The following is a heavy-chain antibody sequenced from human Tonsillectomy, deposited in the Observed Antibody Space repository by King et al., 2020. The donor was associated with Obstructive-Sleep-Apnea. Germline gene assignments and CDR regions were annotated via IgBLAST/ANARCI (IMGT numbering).Heavy chain of an antibody. CDR1: GFTFSSYS. CDR3: ARVVDCSGGSCSPGDAFDI. V-gene: IGHV3-21*01. J-gene: IGHJ3*02. Sequence: VQLVESGGGLVKPGGSPRLSCAASGFTFSSYSMNWVRQAPGKGLEWVSSISSSSSYIYYADSVKGRFTISRDNAKNSLYLQMNSLRAEDTAVYYCARVVDCSGGSCSPGDAFDIWGQGTMVTVSS. D-gene: IGHD2-15*01. CDR2: ISSSSSYI.